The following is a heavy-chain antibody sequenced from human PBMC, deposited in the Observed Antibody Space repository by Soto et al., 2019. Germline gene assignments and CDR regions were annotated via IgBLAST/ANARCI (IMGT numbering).Heavy chain of an antibody. V-gene: IGHV3-23*01. J-gene: IGHJ6*02. Sequence: PGGSLRLSCAASGFTFRTYAMTWVRQAKGKGLEWVSSISGNSDQTYYVDSVKGRFTISRDNSKNILYLQMDSLRVEDTAKYYCATADGMGVWGQGTTVTVSS. CDR2: ISGNSDQT. CDR3: ATADGMGV. CDR1: GFTFRTYA.